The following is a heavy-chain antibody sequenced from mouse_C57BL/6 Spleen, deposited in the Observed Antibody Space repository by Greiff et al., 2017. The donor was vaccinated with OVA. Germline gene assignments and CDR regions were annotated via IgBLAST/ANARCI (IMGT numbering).Heavy chain of an antibody. Sequence: EVKLLESGPELVKPGASVKIPCKASGYTFTDYNMDWVKQSHGKSLEWIGDINPNNGGTIYNQKFKGKATLTVDKSSSTAYMELRSLTSEDTAVYYCARRGYYGSGYYFDYWGQGTTLTVSS. CDR3: ARRGYYGSGYYFDY. CDR2: INPNNGGT. D-gene: IGHD1-1*01. J-gene: IGHJ2*01. V-gene: IGHV1-18*01. CDR1: GYTFTDYN.